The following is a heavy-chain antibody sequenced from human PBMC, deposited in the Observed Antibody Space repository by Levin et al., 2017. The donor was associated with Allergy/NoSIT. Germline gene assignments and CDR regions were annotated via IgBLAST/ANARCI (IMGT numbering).Heavy chain of an antibody. D-gene: IGHD1-26*01. CDR2: INHSGST. V-gene: IGHV4-34*01. CDR3: AMRARLNSGSYYFDY. Sequence: SETLSLTCAVYGGSFSGYYWSWIRQPPGKGLEWIGEINHSGSTNYNPSLKSRVTISVDTSKNQFSLKLSSVTAADTAVYYCAMRARLNSGSYYFDYWGQGTLVTVSS. CDR1: GGSFSGYY. J-gene: IGHJ4*02.